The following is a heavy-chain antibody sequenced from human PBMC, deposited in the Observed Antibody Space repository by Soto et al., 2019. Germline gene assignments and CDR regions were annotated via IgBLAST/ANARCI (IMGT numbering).Heavy chain of an antibody. V-gene: IGHV3-74*01. J-gene: IGHJ5*02. CDR3: VRVGSGSYSWRDP. CDR1: GFTFSSYW. Sequence: EVKLEESGGALVQPGGSLRLSCAASGFTFSSYWMHWVRQAPGKGLVWVSRINTDGGTTTYAESVKGRFTISRDNARNTVYLQMNSLRPEDTALYYCVRVGSGSYSWRDPWGQGTLVTVSS. CDR2: INTDGGTT. D-gene: IGHD1-26*01.